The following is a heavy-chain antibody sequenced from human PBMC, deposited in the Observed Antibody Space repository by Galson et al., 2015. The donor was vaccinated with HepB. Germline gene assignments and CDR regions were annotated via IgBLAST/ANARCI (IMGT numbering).Heavy chain of an antibody. J-gene: IGHJ6*02. CDR3: AGGMDV. V-gene: IGHV3-23*01. Sequence: SLRLSCAASGFIFNSYAMSWVRQAPGKGLEWVSTITDSGDITYYADSVKGRFTISRDNSRNTLSLEMNSLRAEDTAVYYCAGGMDVWGQGTTVTVSS. CDR2: ITDSGDIT. CDR1: GFIFNSYA.